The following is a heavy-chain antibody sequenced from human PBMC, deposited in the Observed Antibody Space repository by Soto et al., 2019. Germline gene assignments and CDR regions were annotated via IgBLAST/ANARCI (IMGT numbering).Heavy chain of an antibody. D-gene: IGHD5-18*01. CDR2: INHSGST. V-gene: IGHV4-34*01. J-gene: IGHJ3*02. Sequence: LSLTCAVYGGSFSGYYWSWIRQPPGKGLEWIGEINHSGSTNYNPSLKSRVTISVDTSKNQFSLKLSSVTAADTAVYYCARGYSYGVEDDAFDIWGQGTMVTVSS. CDR3: ARGYSYGVEDDAFDI. CDR1: GGSFSGYY.